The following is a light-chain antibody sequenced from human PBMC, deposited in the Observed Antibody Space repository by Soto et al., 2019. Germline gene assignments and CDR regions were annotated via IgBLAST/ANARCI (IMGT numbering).Light chain of an antibody. CDR3: SSYSTTSTLV. CDR2: DVS. Sequence: QSVLTQPASVSGSPGQSITISCTGAISDVGGYNYVSWYQHHPGKSPQLMIYDVSNRPSGVSNRFSGSKSGNTASLTISGLQAEDEADYSCSSYSTTSTLVFGTGTKVTVL. J-gene: IGLJ1*01. V-gene: IGLV2-14*03. CDR1: ISDVGGYNY.